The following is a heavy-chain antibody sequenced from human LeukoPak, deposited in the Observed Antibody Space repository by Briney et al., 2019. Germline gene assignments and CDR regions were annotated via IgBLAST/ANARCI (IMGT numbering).Heavy chain of an antibody. J-gene: IGHJ5*02. Sequence: SDTLSLTCTVSGDSISTYYWSWIRQPPGKGLEWIGCICNSGGTNYNPSLKSRVTISVDTSKNQFSLNLSSVTAADTAVYYCAKTGRPNNSGWYRWFDPWGQGTLVTVSS. CDR3: AKTGRPNNSGWYRWFDP. CDR1: GDSISTYY. V-gene: IGHV4-4*09. CDR2: ICNSGGT. D-gene: IGHD6-19*01.